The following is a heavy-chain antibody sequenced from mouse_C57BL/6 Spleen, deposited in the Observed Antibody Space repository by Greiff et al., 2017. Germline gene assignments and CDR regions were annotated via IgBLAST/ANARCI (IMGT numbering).Heavy chain of an antibody. Sequence: QVQLQQPGTELVKPGASVKLSCKASGYTFTSYWMHWVKQRPGQGLEWIGNINPSNGGTNYNEKFKSKATLTVDKSSSTAYMQLSSLTSEDSAVXYCARSSMVTTRAWFAYWGQGTLVTVSA. CDR1: GYTFTSYW. CDR2: INPSNGGT. J-gene: IGHJ3*01. D-gene: IGHD2-2*01. V-gene: IGHV1-53*01. CDR3: ARSSMVTTRAWFAY.